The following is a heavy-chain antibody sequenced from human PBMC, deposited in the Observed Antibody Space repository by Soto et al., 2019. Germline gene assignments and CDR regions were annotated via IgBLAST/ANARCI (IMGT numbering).Heavy chain of an antibody. Sequence: GGSLRLSCAASGFSFSSYGMHWVRQAPGKGLEWLAVIWFDGGNKYYADSVKGRFTISRDNSKNTLSLQMNSLRAEDTAVYYCARGGRYCSSSNCYDSDYYMDVWGKGTTVTVSS. CDR2: IWFDGGNK. CDR3: ARGGRYCSSSNCYDSDYYMDV. J-gene: IGHJ6*03. CDR1: GFSFSSYG. V-gene: IGHV3-33*01. D-gene: IGHD2-2*01.